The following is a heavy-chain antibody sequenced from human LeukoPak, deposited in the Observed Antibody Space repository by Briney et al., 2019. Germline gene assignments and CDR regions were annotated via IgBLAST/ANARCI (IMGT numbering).Heavy chain of an antibody. Sequence: SETLSLTCTVSGVSISSYYWSWIRLPPGKGLEWIGYINHSGSTNYNPSLKSRVTMSVDTTKNQFSLKLTSVTAADTAVYYCARRLRQNEFDPWGQGALVTVSS. CDR2: INHSGST. CDR1: GVSISSYY. V-gene: IGHV4-59*08. CDR3: ARRLRQNEFDP. J-gene: IGHJ5*02. D-gene: IGHD4-17*01.